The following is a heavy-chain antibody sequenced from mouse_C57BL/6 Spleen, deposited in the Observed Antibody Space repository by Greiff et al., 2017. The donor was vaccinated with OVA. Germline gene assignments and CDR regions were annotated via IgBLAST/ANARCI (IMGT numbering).Heavy chain of an antibody. CDR3: ARSDYGNYGWFAY. Sequence: QVQLQQPGAELVKPGASVKLSCKASGYTFTSYWMHWVQQRPGQGLEWIGMIHPNTGGTTYNEKFKIKATLTVDKSSSTGYMQLSRLTSEDSAVYYCARSDYGNYGWFAYWGQGTLVTVSA. CDR2: IHPNTGGT. D-gene: IGHD2-1*01. CDR1: GYTFTSYW. J-gene: IGHJ3*01. V-gene: IGHV1-64*01.